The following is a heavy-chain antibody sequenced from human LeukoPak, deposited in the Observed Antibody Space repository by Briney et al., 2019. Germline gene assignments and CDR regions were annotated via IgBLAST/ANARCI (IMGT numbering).Heavy chain of an antibody. CDR3: ARLALGRSPPPTRWAWFDS. CDR1: GDSISRSSNY. Sequence: PSETLSLTCSVSGDSISRSSNYWGWIRQPLGKGLEWIASIDFNGNAEYNPSLKSRVTISVDTSQNQFSLRVTSLTTTDTAVYHCARLALGRSPPPTRWAWFDSWGQGVPVTVSS. CDR2: IDFNGNA. D-gene: IGHD3-16*01. J-gene: IGHJ5*01. V-gene: IGHV4-39*01.